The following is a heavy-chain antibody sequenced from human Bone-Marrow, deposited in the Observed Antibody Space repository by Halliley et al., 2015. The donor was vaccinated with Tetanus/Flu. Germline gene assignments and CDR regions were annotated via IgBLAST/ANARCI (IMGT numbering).Heavy chain of an antibody. J-gene: IGHJ4*02. CDR1: GFTFSNAW. CDR2: IKSKKDGETT. D-gene: IGHD6-13*01. CDR3: ARGGPFGTYFDY. V-gene: IGHV3-15*01. Sequence: CAASGFTFSNAWMSWVRQAPGKGLELVGRIKSKKDGETTDYATPVKGRFTISRDDSKNTVYVQMNSLTTEDTGVYYCARGGPFGTYFDYWGQGNLVTASS.